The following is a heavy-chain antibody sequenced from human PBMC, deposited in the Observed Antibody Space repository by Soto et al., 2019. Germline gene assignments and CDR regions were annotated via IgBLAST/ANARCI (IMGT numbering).Heavy chain of an antibody. J-gene: IGHJ6*02. D-gene: IGHD3-10*01. CDR3: ARVLYYYGSGSHYGMDV. CDR2: IYYSGST. CDR1: GGSISSYY. Sequence: LETLSLTCTVSGGSISSYYWSWIRQPPGKGLEWIGYIYYSGSTNYNPSLKSRVTMSVDTSKNQFSLKLSSVTAADTAVYYCARVLYYYGSGSHYGMDVWGQGTTVTVSS. V-gene: IGHV4-59*01.